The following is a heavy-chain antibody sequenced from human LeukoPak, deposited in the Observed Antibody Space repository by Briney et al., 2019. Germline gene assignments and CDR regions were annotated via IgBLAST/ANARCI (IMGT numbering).Heavy chain of an antibody. CDR3: ARADRLDGGPYLIGP. CDR2: FNPNSGGT. J-gene: IGHJ5*02. Sequence: ASVKVSCTISGYSFTDYYMYWVCQAPGQGLEWMGWFNPNSGGTSSEQKFQGRVTMTRETSITTVYMEVSWLTSDDTAIYYCARADRLDGGPYLIGPWGQGTLVTVSS. V-gene: IGHV1-2*02. CDR1: GYSFTDYY. D-gene: IGHD2-21*01.